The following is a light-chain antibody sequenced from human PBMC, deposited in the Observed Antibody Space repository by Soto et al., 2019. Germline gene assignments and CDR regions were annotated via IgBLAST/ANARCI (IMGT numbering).Light chain of an antibody. CDR3: LQDFNYPFT. J-gene: IGKJ3*01. Sequence: AIQMTQSPSSLSASVGDRVTITCRASRGIRNDLGWYQQKPGKAPKLLIYGASSRQSGVPSRFSGSGSDTDFTLTISSLQPEDFATYYCLQDFNYPFTFGPGTKVHIK. CDR1: RGIRND. V-gene: IGKV1-6*01. CDR2: GAS.